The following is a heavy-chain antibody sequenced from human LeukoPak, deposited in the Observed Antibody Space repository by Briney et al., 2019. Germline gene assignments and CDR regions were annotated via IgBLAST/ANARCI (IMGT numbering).Heavy chain of an antibody. V-gene: IGHV3-21*01. CDR3: ARDPTHHLRYGYFDY. CDR2: INNDGSYI. CDR1: GFTFSSYA. Sequence: GGSLRLSCAASGFTFSSYAMSWVRQAPGKGLERVSSINNDGSYIYYAGSVKGRFTISRDNAKNSLYLRLNSLRVEDTAVYYCARDPTHHLRYGYFDYWGQGTLVTVSS. J-gene: IGHJ4*02. D-gene: IGHD3-9*01.